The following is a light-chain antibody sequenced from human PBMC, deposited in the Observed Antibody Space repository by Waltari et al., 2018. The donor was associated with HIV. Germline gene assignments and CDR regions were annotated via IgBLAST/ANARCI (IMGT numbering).Light chain of an antibody. CDR3: ASYTSTSARV. J-gene: IGLJ3*02. V-gene: IGLV2-14*01. CDR2: EVS. CDR1: SSDVGDYNS. Sequence: QSALTQPASVSGSPGQSITISCTGNSSDVGDYNSVSWFQQHPGKVPKLLIYEVSNRPSGVSYRFSGSKSGNTASLTISGLQAEDEADYCASYTSTSARVFGGGTKVTVL.